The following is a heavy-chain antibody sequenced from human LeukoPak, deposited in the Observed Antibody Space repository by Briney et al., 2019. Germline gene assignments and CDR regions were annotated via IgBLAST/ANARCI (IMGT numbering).Heavy chain of an antibody. J-gene: IGHJ4*02. CDR2: ISYDGSNK. CDR3: ASPSRTSAHYFDY. V-gene: IGHV3-30*04. Sequence: PGGSLRLSCAASGFTFSSYAMHWVRQAPGKGLEGVAVISYDGSNKYYAHSVKGRFTISRDNSKNTLYLQMNSRRAEDTAVYYCASPSRTSAHYFDYWGQGTLVTVSS. CDR1: GFTFSSYA.